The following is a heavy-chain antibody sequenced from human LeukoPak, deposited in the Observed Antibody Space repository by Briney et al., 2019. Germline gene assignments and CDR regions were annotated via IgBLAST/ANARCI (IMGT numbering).Heavy chain of an antibody. CDR3: ARDGMAVPTTGDY. J-gene: IGHJ4*02. CDR1: GYTFSSYG. D-gene: IGHD1-26*01. Sequence: ASVKVSCKTSGYTFSSYGVTWVRQAPGQGLEWVGWISGYNGNTHYAQRLQGRVTMTTDTSTNTAYMELRSLRSDDTATYFCARDGMAVPTTGDYWGQGSLVIVSS. V-gene: IGHV1-18*01. CDR2: ISGYNGNT.